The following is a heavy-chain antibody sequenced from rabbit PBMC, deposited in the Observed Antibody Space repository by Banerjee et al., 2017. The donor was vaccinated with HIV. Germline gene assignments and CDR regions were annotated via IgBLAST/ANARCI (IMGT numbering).Heavy chain of an antibody. Sequence: QEQLEESGGGLVKPEGSLTLTCKASGFDFSSNAMCWVRQAPGKGPEWIACIDNGNGNTFYASWVNGRFTISRSTSLNTVTLQMTSLTAADTATYFCARAGSIYYTGAFDPWGPGTLVTVS. J-gene: IGHJ2*01. CDR3: ARAGSIYYTGAFDP. V-gene: IGHV1S47*01. CDR1: GFDFSSNA. D-gene: IGHD8-1*01. CDR2: IDNGNGNT.